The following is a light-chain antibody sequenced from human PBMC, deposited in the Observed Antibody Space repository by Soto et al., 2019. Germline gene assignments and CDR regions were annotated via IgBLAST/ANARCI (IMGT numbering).Light chain of an antibody. V-gene: IGKV1-12*01. CDR1: QGISSW. J-gene: IGKJ1*01. CDR2: AAS. CDR3: HYYSNYGT. Sequence: DIHMTQSPSSLSASVGDRVTITCRASQGISSWLAWYQQKPGKAPKLLIYAASTLQSGVPSRFSGSGSGTEFPLIISLLHDDDSATYCRHYYSNYGTFGQGTKVDI.